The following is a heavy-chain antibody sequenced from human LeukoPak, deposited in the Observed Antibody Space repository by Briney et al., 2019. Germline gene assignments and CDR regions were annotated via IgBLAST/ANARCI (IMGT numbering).Heavy chain of an antibody. Sequence: GGSLRLSCAASGFTFSSYAMSWVRQAPGKGLEWVSAISGSGGSTYYADSVKGRFTISGDNSKNTLYLQMNSLRAEDTAVYYCAKVVSVFSSSWPDYWGQGTLVTVSS. CDR2: ISGSGGST. CDR3: AKVVSVFSSSWPDY. D-gene: IGHD6-13*01. J-gene: IGHJ4*02. CDR1: GFTFSSYA. V-gene: IGHV3-23*01.